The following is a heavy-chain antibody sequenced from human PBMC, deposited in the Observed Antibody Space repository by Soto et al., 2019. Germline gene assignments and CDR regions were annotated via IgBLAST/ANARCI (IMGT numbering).Heavy chain of an antibody. J-gene: IGHJ3*02. CDR1: GVTVNTNY. V-gene: IGHV3-53*01. CDR3: ASTAVWKNAFEI. D-gene: IGHD3-16*01. Sequence: EVQLVESGGGLIQPGGSLTLTCAASGVTVNTNYMSWVRQSPGKGLEWVSLFESGGSIYYADSVKGRFTISRDNFKNTLSLQMNSLRVEDTAVYFCASTAVWKNAFEIWGQGTLVSVSS. CDR2: FESGGSI.